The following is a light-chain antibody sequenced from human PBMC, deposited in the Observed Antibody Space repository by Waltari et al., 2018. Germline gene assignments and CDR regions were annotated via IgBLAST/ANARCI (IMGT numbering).Light chain of an antibody. CDR3: QQSYSTLSIT. Sequence: DIQMPQSPSSLSASVGGRVTITCRASETIDTYLNWYQHKPGQAPKLLIYAASSLQSGVPSRFSGSGSGTDFTLTISNLQPEDFATYYCQQSYSTLSITFGQGTRLEI. CDR1: ETIDTY. CDR2: AAS. V-gene: IGKV1-39*01. J-gene: IGKJ5*01.